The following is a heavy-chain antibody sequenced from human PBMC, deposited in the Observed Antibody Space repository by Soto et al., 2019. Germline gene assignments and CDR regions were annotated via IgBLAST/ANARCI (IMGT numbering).Heavy chain of an antibody. CDR2: ISYDGSNK. CDR3: ANLGPTGYSYGSLGWGDYYYGMGV. CDR1: GFTFSSYG. D-gene: IGHD5-18*01. J-gene: IGHJ6*02. V-gene: IGHV3-30*18. Sequence: PGGSLRLSCAASGFTFSSYGMHWVRQAPGKGLEWVAVISYDGSNKYYADSVKGRFTISRDNSKNTLYLQMNSLRAEDTAVYYCANLGPTGYSYGSLGWGDYYYGMGVCGQGTTVTVSS.